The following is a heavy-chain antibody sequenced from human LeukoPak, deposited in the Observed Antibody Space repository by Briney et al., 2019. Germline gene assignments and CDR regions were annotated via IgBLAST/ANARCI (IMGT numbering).Heavy chain of an antibody. V-gene: IGHV4-4*09. CDR1: GGSISSYY. Sequence: SETLSLTCTVSGGSISSYYWGWIRQPPGKGLEWIGYIYTSGSTNYNPSLKSRVTISVDTSKNQFSLKLSSVTAADTAVYYCARVRNDAFDIWGQGTMVTVSS. J-gene: IGHJ3*02. CDR3: ARVRNDAFDI. CDR2: IYTSGST.